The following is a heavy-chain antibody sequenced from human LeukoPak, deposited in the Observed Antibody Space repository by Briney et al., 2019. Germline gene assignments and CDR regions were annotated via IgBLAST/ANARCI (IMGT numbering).Heavy chain of an antibody. CDR2: IYSSGST. J-gene: IGHJ4*02. Sequence: SETVSLTCTVSVGSISGYYWRWIRQPPGKGLEWIGYIYSSGSTTYNSSLKSRVTISVDTSKNQFSLKLSSVTAADTAVYYCARRAVAENYFDYWGQGTLVTVSS. CDR3: ARRAVAENYFDY. CDR1: VGSISGYY. D-gene: IGHD6-19*01. V-gene: IGHV4-4*09.